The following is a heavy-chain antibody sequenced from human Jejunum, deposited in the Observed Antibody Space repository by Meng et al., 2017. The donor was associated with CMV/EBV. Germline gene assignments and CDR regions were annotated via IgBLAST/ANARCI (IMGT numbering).Heavy chain of an antibody. Sequence: DDIRNSHWWSWVRQPPGKGLEWIAEVSHNERTNYNTSLRSRVSISGDRSKNQFYLKLGSVIAADTAVYYCARSRCTRSSCHTGTFDYWGQGTLVTVSS. J-gene: IGHJ4*02. D-gene: IGHD2-2*02. CDR3: ARSRCTRSSCHTGTFDY. V-gene: IGHV4-4*02. CDR2: VSHNERT. CDR1: DDIRNSHW.